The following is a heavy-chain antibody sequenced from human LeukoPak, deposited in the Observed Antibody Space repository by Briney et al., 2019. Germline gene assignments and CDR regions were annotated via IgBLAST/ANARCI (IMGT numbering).Heavy chain of an antibody. CDR2: IYYSGRT. V-gene: IGHV4-59*01. D-gene: IGHD3-10*01. Sequence: PSETLSLTCTVSGGAISSYYWSWIRQRPGKGLEWIGYIYYSGRTNYNPPLTSLVTLSVDTSTNPFSPKLSPVTAPGTPVCFSARDYGDYWGQGTLVTVSS. CDR1: GGAISSYY. CDR3: ARDYGDY. J-gene: IGHJ4*02.